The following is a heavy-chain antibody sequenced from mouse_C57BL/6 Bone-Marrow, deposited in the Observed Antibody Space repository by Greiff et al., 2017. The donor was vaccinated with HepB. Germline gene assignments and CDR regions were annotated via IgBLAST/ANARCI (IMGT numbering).Heavy chain of an antibody. J-gene: IGHJ4*01. V-gene: IGHV1-85*01. CDR2: IYPRDGST. CDR3: ASRDSSDPYYAMDY. CDR1: GYTFTSYD. D-gene: IGHD3-2*02. Sequence: QVQLQQSGPELVKPGASVKVSCKASGYTFTSYDINWVKQRPGQGLEWIGWIYPRDGSTKYNEKFKGKATLTVDTSSSTAYMELHSLTSEDSAVYFCASRDSSDPYYAMDYWGQGTSVTVSS.